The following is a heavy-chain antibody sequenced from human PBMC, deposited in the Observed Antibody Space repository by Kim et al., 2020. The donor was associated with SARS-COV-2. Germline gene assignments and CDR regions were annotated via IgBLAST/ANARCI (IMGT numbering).Heavy chain of an antibody. V-gene: IGHV4-39*01. D-gene: IGHD6-13*01. J-gene: IGHJ5*02. Sequence: SETLSLTCTVSGGSISSSSYYWGWIRQPPGKGLEWIGSIYYSGSTYYNPSLKSRVTISVDTSKNQFSLKLSSVTAADTAVYYCARQWLRSSWLSPGGSWFDPWGQGTLVTVSS. CDR1: GGSISSSSYY. CDR3: ARQWLRSSWLSPGGSWFDP. CDR2: IYYSGST.